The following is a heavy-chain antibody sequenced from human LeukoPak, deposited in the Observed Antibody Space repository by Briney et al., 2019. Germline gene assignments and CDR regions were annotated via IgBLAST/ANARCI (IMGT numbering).Heavy chain of an antibody. J-gene: IGHJ4*02. D-gene: IGHD3-22*01. Sequence: ASVKVSCKASGYTFTNYYMHWVRQAPGQGLEWMGIINPSGSAPNYAQKFQGRVTMTRDTSTSTVYMQLSSLRSEDTAIYYCAGAYDSSGYYAMTYWGQGTLVTVSS. CDR3: AGAYDSSGYYAMTY. CDR2: INPSGSAP. V-gene: IGHV1-46*01. CDR1: GYTFTNYY.